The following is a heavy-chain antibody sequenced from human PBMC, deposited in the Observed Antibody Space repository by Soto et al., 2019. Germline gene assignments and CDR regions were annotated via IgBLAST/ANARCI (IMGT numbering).Heavy chain of an antibody. D-gene: IGHD5-18*01. J-gene: IGHJ4*02. CDR3: ARGRTGYSYGYVPFVY. CDR2: IYPGDSDT. V-gene: IGHV5-51*01. Sequence: PGESLKISCKGSGYSFTSYWIGWVRQMPGKGLEWMGIIYPGDSDTRYSPSFQGQVTISADKSISTAYLQWSSLKASDTAMYYCARGRTGYSYGYVPFVYWGQGTLVTVSS. CDR1: GYSFTSYW.